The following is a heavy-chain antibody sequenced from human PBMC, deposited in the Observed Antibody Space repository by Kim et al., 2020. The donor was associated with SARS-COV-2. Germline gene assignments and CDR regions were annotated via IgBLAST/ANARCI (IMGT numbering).Heavy chain of an antibody. V-gene: IGHV3-23*01. Sequence: GGSLRLSCAASGFTFSSYAMSWVRQAPGKGLEWVSAISGSGGSTYYADSVKVRFTISRDNSKNTLYLQMNSLRAEDTAVYYCAKGSPRITMIVVVTTNRYYFDYWGQGTLVTVSS. CDR3: AKGSPRITMIVVVTTNRYYFDY. CDR2: ISGSGGST. CDR1: GFTFSSYA. J-gene: IGHJ4*02. D-gene: IGHD3-22*01.